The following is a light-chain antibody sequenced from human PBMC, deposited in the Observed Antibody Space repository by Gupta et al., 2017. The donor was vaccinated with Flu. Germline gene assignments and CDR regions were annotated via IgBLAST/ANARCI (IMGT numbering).Light chain of an antibody. Sequence: NFMLTKPHSVSESPGRTVTISCTRSSGSIGSNYVQWYQQRPGTSPTNVIYEDNQRPSGVPDRFSGSIDRSSNSASLTISGLKTEDEADYYCQSYEVFGGGTKLTVL. J-gene: IGLJ2*01. CDR3: QSYEV. CDR1: SGSIGSNY. V-gene: IGLV6-57*01. CDR2: EDN.